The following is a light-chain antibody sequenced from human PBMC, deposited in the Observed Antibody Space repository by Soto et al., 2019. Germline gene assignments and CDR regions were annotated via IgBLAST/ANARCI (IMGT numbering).Light chain of an antibody. Sequence: EIVMTQSPATLSVSPGERATLSCRASQSVSSNLAWYHQKPVQAPRLLIYGASTRATGIPARFSGSGSGTEFTLTISSLQSEDFAVYYCQQYNNWPLFGGGTKVDNK. CDR3: QQYNNWPL. J-gene: IGKJ4*01. CDR1: QSVSSN. CDR2: GAS. V-gene: IGKV3-15*01.